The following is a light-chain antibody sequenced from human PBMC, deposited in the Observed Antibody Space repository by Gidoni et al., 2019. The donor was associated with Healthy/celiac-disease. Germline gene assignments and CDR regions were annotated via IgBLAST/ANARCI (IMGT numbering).Light chain of an antibody. CDR2: GAS. CDR1: QSVSSSY. CDR3: QQYGSSPGT. V-gene: IGKV3-20*01. Sequence: EIVLTQSPGTLSLSPGERATLSCRASQSVSSSYLAWYQQKPGQATRLFIYGASSRATGIPDRFSGSGSGTDFTLTISRLEPEDFAVYYCQQYGSSPGTFGQGTKVEIK. J-gene: IGKJ1*01.